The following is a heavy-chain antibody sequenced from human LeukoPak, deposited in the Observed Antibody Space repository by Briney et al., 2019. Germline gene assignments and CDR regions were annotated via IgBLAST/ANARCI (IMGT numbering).Heavy chain of an antibody. Sequence: PGGSLRLSCAASGFTFSSYAMHWVRQAPGKGLEWVAVISYDGSNKYYADSVKGRFTISRDNSKNTLYLQMNSLRAEDTAVYYCARDSVEATNYFDYWGQGTLVTVSS. CDR2: ISYDGSNK. J-gene: IGHJ4*02. CDR1: GFTFSSYA. D-gene: IGHD1-26*01. CDR3: ARDSVEATNYFDY. V-gene: IGHV3-30-3*01.